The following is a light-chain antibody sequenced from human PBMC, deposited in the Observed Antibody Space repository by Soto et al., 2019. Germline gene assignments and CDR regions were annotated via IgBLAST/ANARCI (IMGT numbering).Light chain of an antibody. Sequence: EIVLTQSPVTLSLSPGERATLSCRASQSVSSYLAWYQQKPGQAPRLLIYGASTRATGFPARFSGSGSGTEFTLTISSLQSEDFAVYYCQQYNGWPITFGQGTRLEIK. V-gene: IGKV3-15*01. CDR1: QSVSSY. CDR2: GAS. CDR3: QQYNGWPIT. J-gene: IGKJ5*01.